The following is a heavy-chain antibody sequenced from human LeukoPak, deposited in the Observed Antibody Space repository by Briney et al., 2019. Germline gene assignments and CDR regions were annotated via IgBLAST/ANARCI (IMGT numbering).Heavy chain of an antibody. CDR1: GFTFSSYS. J-gene: IGHJ4*02. CDR3: ARDPYYGDYVV. Sequence: PGGSLRLSCAASGFTFSSYSMNWVRQAPGKGLEWVSSISSSGSTIYYADSVKGRFTISRDNAKNSLYLQMNSLRAEDTAVYYCARDPYYGDYVVWGQGTLVTVSS. V-gene: IGHV3-48*04. CDR2: ISSSGSTI. D-gene: IGHD4-17*01.